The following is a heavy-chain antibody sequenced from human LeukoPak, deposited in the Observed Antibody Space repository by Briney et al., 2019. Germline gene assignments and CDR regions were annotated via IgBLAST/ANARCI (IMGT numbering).Heavy chain of an antibody. CDR1: GYTFTGYY. D-gene: IGHD6-13*01. CDR3: ARDRTRFSSSWPNAFDI. V-gene: IGHV1-18*04. CDR2: ISAYNGNT. Sequence: ASVKVSCKASGYTFTGYYMHWVRQAPGQGLEWMGWISAYNGNTNYAQKLQGRVTMTTDTSTSTAYMELRSSRSDDTAVYYCARDRTRFSSSWPNAFDIWGQGTMVTVSS. J-gene: IGHJ3*02.